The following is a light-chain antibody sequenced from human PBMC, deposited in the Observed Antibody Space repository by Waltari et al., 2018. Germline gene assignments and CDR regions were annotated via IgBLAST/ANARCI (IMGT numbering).Light chain of an antibody. J-gene: IGLJ2*01. CDR1: NIGGKS. CDR3: RAWDTNGDHPV. Sequence: SYILTQAPSESLAPGQTATITCGGNNIGGKSVHWFQQRPGQAAALILYDNADRRSGIAERFSGSNSGDTATLTISGVEVGDEADYCCRAWDTNGDHPVFGGGTKLTVL. V-gene: IGLV3-21*02. CDR2: DNA.